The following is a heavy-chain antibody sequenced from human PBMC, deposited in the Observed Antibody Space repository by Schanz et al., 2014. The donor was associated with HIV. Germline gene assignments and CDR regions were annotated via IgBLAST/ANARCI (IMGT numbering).Heavy chain of an antibody. V-gene: IGHV3-30-3*01. J-gene: IGHJ3*01. CDR1: GFTFSSYA. CDR3: ARDILWFGELGGMDV. D-gene: IGHD3-10*01. CDR2: ISYDESNK. Sequence: VQLVESGGGVVQPGRSLRLSCAASGFTFSSYAMHWVRQAPGKGLEWVAVISYDESNKYYADSVKGRFTISRDNSKNTLYLQMNSLRAEDTAVYYCARDILWFGELGGMDVWGQGTVVTVSS.